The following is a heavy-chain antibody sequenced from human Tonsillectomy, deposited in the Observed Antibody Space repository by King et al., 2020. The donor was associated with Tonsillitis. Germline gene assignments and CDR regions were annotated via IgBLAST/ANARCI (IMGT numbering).Heavy chain of an antibody. CDR3: AKASMTTVTLCFFDY. J-gene: IGHJ4*02. CDR1: GFIFGNYA. D-gene: IGHD4-17*01. Sequence: VQLVESGGDLVQPGGSLRLSCAASGFIFGNYAMSWVRLAPGKGLEWVSSISDSIGGTFYADSVKGRFTISRDNSRNTLYLQMNSRRAEDTAVYYCAKASMTTVTLCFFDYWGQGTLVTVSS. V-gene: IGHV3-23*04. CDR2: ISDSIGGT.